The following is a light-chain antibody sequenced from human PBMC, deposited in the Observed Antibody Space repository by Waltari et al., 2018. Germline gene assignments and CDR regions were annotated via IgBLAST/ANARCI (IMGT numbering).Light chain of an antibody. Sequence: DVVMTQSPLSLPVTLGQAASISGSSSRSLVYSDGNRDLNWFHQRPGQSPRRLLYKVSNRDAGVPDRFSGSESGTNFILKISRVEAEDVGVYYCMQGTYWRTFGQGTKVEIK. J-gene: IGKJ1*01. V-gene: IGKV2-30*01. CDR3: MQGTYWRT. CDR2: KVS. CDR1: RSLVYSDGNRD.